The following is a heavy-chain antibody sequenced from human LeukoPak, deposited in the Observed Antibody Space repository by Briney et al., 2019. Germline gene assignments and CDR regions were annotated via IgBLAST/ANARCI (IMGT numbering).Heavy chain of an antibody. V-gene: IGHV3-74*01. CDR3: AREDYDYVWGSYRLGY. Sequence: QTGGSLRLSCAASGFTFSSYWMHWVRQAPGKGLVWVSRINSDGSSTSYADSVKGRFTISRDNAKNTLYLQMNSLRAEDTAVYYCAREDYDYVWGSYRLGYWGQGTLVTVSS. J-gene: IGHJ4*02. CDR2: INSDGSST. D-gene: IGHD3-16*02. CDR1: GFTFSSYW.